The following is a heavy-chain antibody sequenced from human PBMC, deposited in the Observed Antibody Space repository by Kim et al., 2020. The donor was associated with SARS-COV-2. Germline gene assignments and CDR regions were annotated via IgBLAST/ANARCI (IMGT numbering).Heavy chain of an antibody. Sequence: TYYAASVKSRFTVSRDHSTNTLYLQMQSLRAEDTAVDYGAETFQNALSRDVWGKGTTVTVSS. J-gene: IGHJ6*01. V-gene: IGHV3-23*01. D-gene: IGHD2-2*01. CDR2: T. CDR3: AETFQNALSRDV.